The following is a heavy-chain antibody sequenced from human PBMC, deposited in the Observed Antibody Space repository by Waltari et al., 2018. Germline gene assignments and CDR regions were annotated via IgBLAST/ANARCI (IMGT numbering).Heavy chain of an antibody. CDR1: GGTFSSYA. V-gene: IGHV1-69*04. J-gene: IGHJ5*02. Sequence: QVQLVQSGAEVKKPGSSVKVSCKASGGTFSSYAISWVRQAPGQGLEWMGGIIPILGIANYAQKYQGRVTITADESTSTAYMELSSLRSEDTAVYYCATSVAVGNWFDPWGQGTLVTVSS. CDR3: ATSVAVGNWFDP. D-gene: IGHD6-19*01. CDR2: IIPILGIA.